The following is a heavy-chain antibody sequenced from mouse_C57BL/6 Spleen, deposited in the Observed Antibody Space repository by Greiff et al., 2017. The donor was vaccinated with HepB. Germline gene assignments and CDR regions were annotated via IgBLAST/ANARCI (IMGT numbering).Heavy chain of an antibody. CDR2: IYPGSGST. V-gene: IGHV1-55*01. Sequence: VKLQQPGAELVKPGASVKMSCKASGYTFTSYWITWVKQRPGQGLEWIGDIYPGSGSTNYNEKFKSKATLTVDTSSSTAYMQLSSLTSEDSAVYYCARMITTAYYYAMDYWGQGTSVTVSS. CDR3: ARMITTAYYYAMDY. J-gene: IGHJ4*01. D-gene: IGHD2-4*01. CDR1: GYTFTSYW.